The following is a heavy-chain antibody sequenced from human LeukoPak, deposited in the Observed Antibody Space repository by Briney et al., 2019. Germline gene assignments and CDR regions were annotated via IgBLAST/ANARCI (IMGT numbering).Heavy chain of an antibody. CDR2: IKQDGSEK. CDR3: ARQPAYDFGDYFDY. CDR1: GFTFSSYW. D-gene: IGHD3-3*01. J-gene: IGHJ4*02. V-gene: IGHV3-7*01. Sequence: GGSLRLSCAASGFTFSSYWMSWVHQAPGKGLEWVANIKQDGSEKYYVDSVKGRFTISRDNAKNSLYLQMNSLRAEDTAVYYCARQPAYDFGDYFDYWGQGTLVTVSS.